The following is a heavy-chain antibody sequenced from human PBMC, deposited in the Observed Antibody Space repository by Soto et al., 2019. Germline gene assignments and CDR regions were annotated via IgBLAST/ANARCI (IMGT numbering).Heavy chain of an antibody. CDR2: ISSRSGHI. V-gene: IGHV3-21*01. J-gene: IGHJ6*02. Sequence: EVQLMESGGGLVKPGGSLRLSCAASGFTFSIYSMNWVRQAPGKGLEWDSSISSRSGHIYYADSLKGRFTISRDNAKNSLFLQMNSLRAEDTAVYYCARLKLNRYSGNYYMDAMDVWGQGTTVTVSS. CDR3: ARLKLNRYSGNYYMDAMDV. CDR1: GFTFSIYS. D-gene: IGHD1-26*01.